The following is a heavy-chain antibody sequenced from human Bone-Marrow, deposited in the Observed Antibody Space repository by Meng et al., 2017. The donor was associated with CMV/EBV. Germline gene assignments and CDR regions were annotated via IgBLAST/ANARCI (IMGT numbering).Heavy chain of an antibody. J-gene: IGHJ5*02. CDR1: GFTFSSYA. Sequence: GESLKISCAASGFTFSSYAMSWVRQAPGKGLEWVSAISGSGGSTYYADSVKGRFTISRDNSKNTLYLQMNSLRAEDTAVYYCAKDSFHYGDYDNWSDPGGQGTLVTVSS. CDR3: AKDSFHYGDYDNWSDP. V-gene: IGHV3-23*01. D-gene: IGHD4-17*01. CDR2: ISGSGGST.